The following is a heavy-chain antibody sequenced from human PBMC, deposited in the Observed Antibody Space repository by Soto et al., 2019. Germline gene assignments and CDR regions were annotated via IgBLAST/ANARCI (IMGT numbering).Heavy chain of an antibody. CDR2: IYYSGST. J-gene: IGHJ4*02. CDR1: GGSISSYY. Sequence: PAETLSLTCTVSGGSISSYYCICIRHPPGKGLEWIVYIYYSGSTNYNPSLKSRVTISVDTSKNQFSLKLSSVTAADTAVYYCARGSGATMIDYWGQGTLVTVSS. V-gene: IGHV4-59*01. CDR3: ARGSGATMIDY. D-gene: IGHD1-26*01.